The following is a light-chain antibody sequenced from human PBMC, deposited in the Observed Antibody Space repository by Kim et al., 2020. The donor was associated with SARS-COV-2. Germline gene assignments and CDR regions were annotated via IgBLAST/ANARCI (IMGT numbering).Light chain of an antibody. CDR3: CSYAGSYTLV. V-gene: IGLV2-11*01. CDR2: DVS. J-gene: IGLJ3*02. Sequence: GQSVTISCTGTSSDVGGYNYVSWYQQHPGKAPKVMIYDVSKRPSGVPDRFSGSKSGNTASLTISGLQAGDEADYYCCSYAGSYTLVFGGGTQLTVL. CDR1: SSDVGGYNY.